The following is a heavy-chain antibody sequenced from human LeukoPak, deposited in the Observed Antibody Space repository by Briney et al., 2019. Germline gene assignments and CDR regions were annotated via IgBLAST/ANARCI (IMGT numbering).Heavy chain of an antibody. CDR3: ATISAYDDY. Sequence: GGSLRLSCAASGFTFGPYTMNWVRQAPGKGLEWVSSISSSSSYIYYADSVKGRFTISRDNSKNTLYLQMNSLRAEDTAIYYCATISAYDDYWGQGTLVTVSS. D-gene: IGHD5-12*01. V-gene: IGHV3-21*04. J-gene: IGHJ4*02. CDR1: GFTFGPYT. CDR2: ISSSSSYI.